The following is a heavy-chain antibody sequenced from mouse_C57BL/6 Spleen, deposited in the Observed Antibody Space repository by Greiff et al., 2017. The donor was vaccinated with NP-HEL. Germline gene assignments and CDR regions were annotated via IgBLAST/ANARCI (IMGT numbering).Heavy chain of an antibody. V-gene: IGHV1-50*01. D-gene: IGHD1-1*01. J-gene: IGHJ2*01. Sequence: QVQLKQPGAELVKPGASVKLSCKASGYTFTSYWMQWVKQRPGQGLEWIGEIDPSDSYTNYNRKFKGKATLTVDTSSSTAYMQLSSLTSEDSAVYYCALFITTVDYWGQGTTLTVSS. CDR2: IDPSDSYT. CDR3: ALFITTVDY. CDR1: GYTFTSYW.